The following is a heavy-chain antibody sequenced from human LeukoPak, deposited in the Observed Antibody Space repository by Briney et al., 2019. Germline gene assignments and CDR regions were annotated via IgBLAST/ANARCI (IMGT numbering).Heavy chain of an antibody. CDR3: ARAREPSSSSGQGYYYYMDV. D-gene: IGHD6-13*01. Sequence: ASVKVSCKASGYTFTSYAMHWVRQAPGQRLEWMGWINAGNGNTKYSQEFQGRVTITRDTSASTAYMELSSLRSEDTAVYYCARAREPSSSSGQGYYYYMDVWGKGTTVTVSS. J-gene: IGHJ6*03. V-gene: IGHV1-3*03. CDR1: GYTFTSYA. CDR2: INAGNGNT.